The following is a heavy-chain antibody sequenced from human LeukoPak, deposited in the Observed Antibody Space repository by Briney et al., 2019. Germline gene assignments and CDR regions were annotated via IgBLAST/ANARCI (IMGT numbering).Heavy chain of an antibody. CDR1: GGTFSSSA. J-gene: IGHJ5*02. CDR2: INPNSGGT. Sequence: ASVKVSCKASGGTFSSSAISWVRQAPGQGLEWMGWINPNSGGTNYAQKFQGRVTMTRDTSISTAYMELSRLRSDDTAVYYCAREGKANWFDPWGQGTLVTVSS. CDR3: AREGKANWFDP. V-gene: IGHV1-2*02.